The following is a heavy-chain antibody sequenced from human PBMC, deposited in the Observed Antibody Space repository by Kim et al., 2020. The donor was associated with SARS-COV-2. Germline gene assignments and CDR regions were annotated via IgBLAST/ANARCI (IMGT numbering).Heavy chain of an antibody. Sequence: SETLSLTCTVSGTSVTSHYWSWIRQPPEKGLEWIGFMHYTGNSDYNPSLKSRLTISVDPSKNQVSLKLTSVTAADTAVYYCATWFGVDHWGQGTRVTAFS. CDR3: ATWFGVDH. J-gene: IGHJ4*02. V-gene: IGHV4-59*02. D-gene: IGHD3-10*01. CDR1: GTSVTSHY. CDR2: MHYTGNS.